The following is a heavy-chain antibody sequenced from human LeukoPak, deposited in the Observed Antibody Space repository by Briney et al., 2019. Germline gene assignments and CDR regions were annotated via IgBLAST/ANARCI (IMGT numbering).Heavy chain of an antibody. CDR3: ARSYSSGPWYGIKY. J-gene: IGHJ4*02. Sequence: SETLSLTCTVSGDSISSYDWSWIRQPPGKGLEWMGYIYYSGSTNYNPSLKSRVTISVDTSKNQFSLKLSSVTAADTAVYYCARSYSSGPWYGIKYWGQGTLVTVSS. V-gene: IGHV4-59*08. CDR2: IYYSGST. CDR1: GDSISSYD. D-gene: IGHD6-19*01.